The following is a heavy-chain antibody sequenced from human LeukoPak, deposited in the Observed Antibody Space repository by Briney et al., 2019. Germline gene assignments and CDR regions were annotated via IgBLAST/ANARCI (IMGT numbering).Heavy chain of an antibody. CDR3: ARGDYDSTDI. CDR1: GGSISSYY. CDR2: IYTSGST. J-gene: IGHJ3*02. Sequence: SETLSLTCTVSGGSISSYYWSWIRQPAGKGLEWIGRIYTSGSTKYNPYLKSRVTMSVDTSKNQLSLKLSSVTAADTAVYYCARGDYDSTDIWGQRTMVTVSS. D-gene: IGHD3-22*01. V-gene: IGHV4-4*07.